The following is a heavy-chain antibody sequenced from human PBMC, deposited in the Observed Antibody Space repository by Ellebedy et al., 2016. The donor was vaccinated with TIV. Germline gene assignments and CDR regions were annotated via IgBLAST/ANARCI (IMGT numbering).Heavy chain of an antibody. D-gene: IGHD3-10*01. CDR2: ITSTSDTK. Sequence: PGGSLRLSCAASGFTFSGYVMSWVRQAPGKGLEWLSYITSTSDTKYYADSVKGRFTISRDNPKNSMYLQMDSLRAEDTGVYYCARGLFGSGRYSCDYWGQGTLVIVSS. CDR3: ARGLFGSGRYSCDY. CDR1: GFTFSGYV. V-gene: IGHV3-48*04. J-gene: IGHJ4*02.